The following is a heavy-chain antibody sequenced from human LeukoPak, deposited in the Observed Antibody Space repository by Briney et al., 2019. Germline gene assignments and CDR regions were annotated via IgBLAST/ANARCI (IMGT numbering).Heavy chain of an antibody. CDR3: ARAHYYGSGSHPGECDY. V-gene: IGHV4-30-4*01. D-gene: IGHD3-10*01. J-gene: IGHJ4*02. CDR1: GGSISSGDYY. CDR2: IYYSGST. Sequence: SQTLSLSCTVSGGSISSGDYYWSWIRQPPGKGLEWIGYIYYSGSTYYNPSLKSRVTISVDTSKNQFSLKLSSVTAADTAVYYCARAHYYGSGSHPGECDYWGQGTLVTVSS.